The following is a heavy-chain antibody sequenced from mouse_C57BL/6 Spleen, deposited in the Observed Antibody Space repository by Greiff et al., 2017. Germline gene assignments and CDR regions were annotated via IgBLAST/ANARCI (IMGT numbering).Heavy chain of an antibody. V-gene: IGHV1-82*01. J-gene: IGHJ4*01. CDR3: AKNSNYEGNAMDY. D-gene: IGHD2-5*01. Sequence: QVQLKESGPELVKPGASVKISCKASGYAFSSSWMNWVKQRPGKGLEWIGRIYPGDGDTNYNGKFKGKATLTADKSSSTAYMQLSSLTSEDSAVYFCAKNSNYEGNAMDYWGQGTSVTVSS. CDR1: GYAFSSSW. CDR2: IYPGDGDT.